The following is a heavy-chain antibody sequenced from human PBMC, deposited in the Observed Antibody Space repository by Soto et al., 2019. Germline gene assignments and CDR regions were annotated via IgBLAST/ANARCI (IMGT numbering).Heavy chain of an antibody. J-gene: IGHJ5*02. CDR2: ISTYNGNT. V-gene: IGHV1-18*01. D-gene: IGHD5-12*01. CDR1: GYTFTTYG. Sequence: GASVKVSCKASGYTFTTYGISLVRQAPGQGLEWMGWISTYNGNTNYAQKFQGRVTMTTDTSTSTAYMELRSLRSDDTAVYYCARDRGSGYEVWFDPWGQGTLVTVSS. CDR3: ARDRGSGYEVWFDP.